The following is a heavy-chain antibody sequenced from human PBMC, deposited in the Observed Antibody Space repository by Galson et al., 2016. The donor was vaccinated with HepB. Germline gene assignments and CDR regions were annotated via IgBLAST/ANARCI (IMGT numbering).Heavy chain of an antibody. V-gene: IGHV3-66*01. Sequence: SLRLSCAASGFSVTSHFMTWVRQGPGRRLEWVSVIYSTGSTYYSDSVKGRFTISRDNSKNTVFLQMSSLRAEDTAVYHCAKRGVWDVHYFDYWGQGTLVTVSS. CDR3: AKRGVWDVHYFDY. CDR1: GFSVTSHF. CDR2: IYSTGST. D-gene: IGHD3-16*01. J-gene: IGHJ4*02.